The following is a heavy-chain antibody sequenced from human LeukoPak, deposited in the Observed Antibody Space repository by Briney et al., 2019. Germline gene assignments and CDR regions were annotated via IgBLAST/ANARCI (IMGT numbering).Heavy chain of an antibody. Sequence: SQTLSLTCAISGDSVSTNSAAWNWIRQSPSRGLEWLGRTNYRSKWYNDYAVSVKSRITINADTSKNQFSLHLNSVTPEDTAVYYCARGPSHGGQHDYWGQGTLVTVSS. V-gene: IGHV6-1*01. CDR3: ARGPSHGGQHDY. D-gene: IGHD4-23*01. CDR2: TNYRSKWYN. CDR1: GDSVSTNSAA. J-gene: IGHJ4*02.